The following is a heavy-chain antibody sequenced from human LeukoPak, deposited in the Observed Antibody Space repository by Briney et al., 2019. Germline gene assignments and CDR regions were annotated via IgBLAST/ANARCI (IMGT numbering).Heavy chain of an antibody. J-gene: IGHJ4*02. D-gene: IGHD2-8*01. CDR1: GGSISSYY. CDR3: SRENGAFSPFGY. Sequence: SETLSLTCTVSGGSISSYYWSWVRQPPGQGLEWIGEISLSGLTNYNPSLKSRVTVSLDESKNHLSLNLTSVTAADTAVYYCSRENGAFSPFGYWGQGTLVTVPS. V-gene: IGHV4-59*12. CDR2: ISLSGLT.